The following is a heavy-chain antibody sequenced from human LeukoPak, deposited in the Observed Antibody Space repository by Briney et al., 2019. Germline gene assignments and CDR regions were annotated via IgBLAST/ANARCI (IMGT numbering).Heavy chain of an antibody. CDR2: INPNSGGT. CDR1: GYTFTGYY. J-gene: IGHJ6*03. Sequence: ASVKVSCKGSGYTFTGYYMHWVRQAPGQGLEWMGWINPNSGGTNYAQKFQGRVTMTRDTSISTAYMELSSLRSEDTAVYYCARVESYYYMDVWGKGTTVTVSS. V-gene: IGHV1-2*02. CDR3: ARVESYYYMDV.